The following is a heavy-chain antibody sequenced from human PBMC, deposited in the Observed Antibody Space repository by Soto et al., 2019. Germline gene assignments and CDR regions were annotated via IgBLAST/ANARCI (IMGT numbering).Heavy chain of an antibody. CDR2: ISGSCGST. CDR1: GFTFSSYA. V-gene: IGHV3-23*01. Sequence: EVQLLESGGGLVQPWGSLRLSCAASGFTFSSYAMSSVRQAPGKGLEWVSAISGSCGSTYYADSVTGPFTIPRDSCQNMLAFRMNSVWDGDTAVHYCARDREGSVVRVGAPGGGVFDIRGQGTMGSV. D-gene: IGHD2-15*01. CDR3: ARDREGSVVRVGAPGGGVFDI. J-gene: IGHJ3*02.